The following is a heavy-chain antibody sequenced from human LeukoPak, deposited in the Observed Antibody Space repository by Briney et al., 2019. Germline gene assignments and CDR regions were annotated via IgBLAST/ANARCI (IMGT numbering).Heavy chain of an antibody. CDR3: AKSSYYDSSGYHPGEIDY. Sequence: GGSLRLSCAASGFTFDDYAMHWVRHAPGKGLEWVSGISWNSGSIGYADSVKGRSTISRDNAKNSLYLQMNSLRAEDTALYYCAKSSYYDSSGYHPGEIDYWGQGTLVTVSS. V-gene: IGHV3-9*01. CDR1: GFTFDDYA. J-gene: IGHJ4*02. D-gene: IGHD3-22*01. CDR2: ISWNSGSI.